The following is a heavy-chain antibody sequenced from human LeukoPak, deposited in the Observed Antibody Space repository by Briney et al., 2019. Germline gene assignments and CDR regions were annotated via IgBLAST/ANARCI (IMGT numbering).Heavy chain of an antibody. CDR1: GYTFTGYY. CDR3: ARDRGYYDSSGYDY. D-gene: IGHD3-22*01. V-gene: IGHV1-2*06. CDR2: INPNSGGT. Sequence: GASVKVSCKASGYTFTGYYMHWVRQAPGQGLEWMGRINPNSGGTNYAQKFQGRVTMTRDTSISTAYMELSRQRSHDTAVYYCARDRGYYDSSGYDYWGQGTLVTVSS. J-gene: IGHJ4*02.